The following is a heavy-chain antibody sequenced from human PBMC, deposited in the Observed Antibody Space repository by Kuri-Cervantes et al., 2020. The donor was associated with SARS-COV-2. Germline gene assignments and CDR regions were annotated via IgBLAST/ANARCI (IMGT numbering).Heavy chain of an antibody. D-gene: IGHD6-19*01. CDR3: ARSGVAGHFDL. CDR1: GGSISSYY. J-gene: IGHJ2*01. Sequence: SETLSLTCTVSGGSISSYYWSWIRQPPGKGLEWIGYIYYSGSTNYNPSLKSRVTISVDTSKNQFSLKLSSVTAADTAVYYCARSGVAGHFDLWGRGTLVTVSS. CDR2: IYYSGST. V-gene: IGHV4-59*08.